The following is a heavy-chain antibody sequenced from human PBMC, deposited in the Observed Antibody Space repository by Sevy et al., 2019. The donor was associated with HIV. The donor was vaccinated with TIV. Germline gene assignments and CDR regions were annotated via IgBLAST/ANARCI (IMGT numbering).Heavy chain of an antibody. D-gene: IGHD5-12*01. J-gene: IGHJ4*02. V-gene: IGHV3-30*18. CDR1: GFTFSNYG. Sequence: GGSLRLSCAAFGFTFSNYGMTWVRQAPGKGLEWVAVISNDGGNQYYADSVKGRFTISRDNSKNTVYLQMNSLRAEDTAVYYCAKDVSDGYNYFLDFWGQGALVTVSS. CDR2: ISNDGGNQ. CDR3: AKDVSDGYNYFLDF.